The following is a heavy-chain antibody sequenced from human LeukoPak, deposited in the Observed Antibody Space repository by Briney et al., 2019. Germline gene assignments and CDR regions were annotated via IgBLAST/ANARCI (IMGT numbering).Heavy chain of an antibody. D-gene: IGHD6-13*01. J-gene: IGHJ3*02. V-gene: IGHV1-46*01. CDR2: INPSGGST. Sequence: ASVKVSCKASGYTFTSYYMHWVRQAPGQGLEWMGIINPSGGSTSYAQKFQGRVTMTRDTSTSTVYMELSSLRSEDTAVYYCATGLAQQLVGDAFDIWGQGTTVTVSS. CDR3: ATGLAQQLVGDAFDI. CDR1: GYTFTSYY.